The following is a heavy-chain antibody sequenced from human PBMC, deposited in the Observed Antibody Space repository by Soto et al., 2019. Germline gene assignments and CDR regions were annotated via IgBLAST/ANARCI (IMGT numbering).Heavy chain of an antibody. V-gene: IGHV3-23*01. J-gene: IGHJ4*02. CDR2: ISSSRGNT. D-gene: IGHD2-21*02. CDR1: GGSIISSSYY. Sequence: PSETLSLTCTVSGGSIISSSYYWGWIRQPPGKGLEWVSAISSSRGNTYYADSVKGRFTISRDNSRNTLYLQMNNLRAEDTATYFCARDYRNPAVLTDIHFDYWGQGILVTVSS. CDR3: ARDYRNPAVLTDIHFDY.